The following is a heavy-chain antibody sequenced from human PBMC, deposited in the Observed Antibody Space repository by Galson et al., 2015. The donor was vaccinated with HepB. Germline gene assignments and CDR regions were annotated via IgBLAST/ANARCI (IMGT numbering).Heavy chain of an antibody. CDR3: ARILYCGGDCSYYGMDV. V-gene: IGHV3-33*01. CDR2: IWYDGGNK. Sequence: SLRLSCAASGFTFSSYGMHWVRQAPGKGLEWVAVIWYDGGNKYYADSVKGRFTISRDNSKNTLYLQMNSLRAEDTAVYYCARILYCGGDCSYYGMDVWGQGTTVTVSS. D-gene: IGHD2-21*01. J-gene: IGHJ6*02. CDR1: GFTFSSYG.